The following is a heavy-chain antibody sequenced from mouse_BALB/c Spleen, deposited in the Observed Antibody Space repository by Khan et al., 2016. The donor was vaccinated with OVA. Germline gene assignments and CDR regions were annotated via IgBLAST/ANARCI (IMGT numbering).Heavy chain of an antibody. CDR3: TRDYYGSSYVAD. V-gene: IGHV5-17*02. J-gene: IGHJ3*01. Sequence: EVELVESGGGLVQPRGSRKLSCAASGFTFSNFGMHWVRQAPEKGLEWVAYISSGSFTINYADTVQGRFTISRDNPKNTLFLQMTSLRSEDTAMYYCTRDYYGSSYVADWGQGTLVTVSA. D-gene: IGHD1-1*01. CDR2: ISSGSFTI. CDR1: GFTFSNFG.